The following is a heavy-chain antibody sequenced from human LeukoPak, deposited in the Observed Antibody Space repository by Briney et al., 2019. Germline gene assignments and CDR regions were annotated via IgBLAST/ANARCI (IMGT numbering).Heavy chain of an antibody. J-gene: IGHJ4*02. V-gene: IGHV4-34*01. D-gene: IGHD6-13*01. Sequence: SETLSLTCAVYGGSFSGYYWSWIRQPPGKGLEWIGEINHSGSTNYNPSLKSRVTISVDTSKNQFSLKLSSVTAADTAVYYCARGIGELAAASYYWGQGTLVTFSS. CDR2: INHSGST. CDR1: GGSFSGYY. CDR3: ARGIGELAAASYY.